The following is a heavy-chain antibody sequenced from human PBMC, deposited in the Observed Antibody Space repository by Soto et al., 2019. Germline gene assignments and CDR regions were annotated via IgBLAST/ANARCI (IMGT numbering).Heavy chain of an antibody. D-gene: IGHD2-2*01. CDR3: AKLSCTSSTCYFPGWFDP. CDR1: GGSISSYY. Sequence: SETLSLTCTVSGGSISSYYWSWIRQPPGKGLEWIGYIYYSGSTNYNPSLKRRVTISVDTTKNQFSLQLKSMTAADTAVYYCAKLSCTSSTCYFPGWFDPWGQGTLVTVSS. J-gene: IGHJ5*02. CDR2: IYYSGST. V-gene: IGHV4-59*12.